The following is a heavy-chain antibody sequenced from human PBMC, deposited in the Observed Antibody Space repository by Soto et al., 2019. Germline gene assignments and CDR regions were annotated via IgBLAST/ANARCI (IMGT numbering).Heavy chain of an antibody. CDR1: GGSFSGYY. CDR2: INHSGST. D-gene: IGHD6-13*01. Sequence: SETLSLTCAVCGGSFSGYYWSWIRQPPGKGLEWIGEINHSGSTNYNPSLKSRVTISVDTSKNQFSLKLSSVTAADTAVYYCARGSNFSLYSSSWYCWFDPWGQGTLVTVSS. J-gene: IGHJ5*02. CDR3: ARGSNFSLYSSSWYCWFDP. V-gene: IGHV4-34*01.